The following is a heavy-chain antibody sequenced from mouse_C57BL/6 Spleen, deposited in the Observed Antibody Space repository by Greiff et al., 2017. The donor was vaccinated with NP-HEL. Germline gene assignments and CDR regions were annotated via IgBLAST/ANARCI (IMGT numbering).Heavy chain of an antibody. CDR3: TRKSYDGYLLLFAY. CDR2: ISSGGDYI. Sequence: EVQVVESGEGLVKPGGSLKLSCAASGFTFSSYAMSWVRQTPEKRLEWVAYISSGGDYIYYADTVKGRFTISRDNARNTLYLQMSSLKSEDTAMYYCTRKSYDGYLLLFAYWGQGTLVTVSA. D-gene: IGHD2-3*01. J-gene: IGHJ3*01. CDR1: GFTFSSYA. V-gene: IGHV5-9-1*02.